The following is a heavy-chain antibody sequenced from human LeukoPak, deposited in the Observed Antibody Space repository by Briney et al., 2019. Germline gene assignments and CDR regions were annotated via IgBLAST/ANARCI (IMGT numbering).Heavy chain of an antibody. CDR1: GFTFSSYW. CDR3: AKEWAPDIVVVLGAFDI. Sequence: PGGSLRLSCAASGFTFSSYWMSWVRQAPGKGLEWVSAISGSGGSTYYADSVKGRFTISRDNSKNTLYLQMNSLRAEDTAVYYCAKEWAPDIVVVLGAFDIWGQGTMVTVSS. D-gene: IGHD2-2*01. CDR2: ISGSGGST. V-gene: IGHV3-23*01. J-gene: IGHJ3*02.